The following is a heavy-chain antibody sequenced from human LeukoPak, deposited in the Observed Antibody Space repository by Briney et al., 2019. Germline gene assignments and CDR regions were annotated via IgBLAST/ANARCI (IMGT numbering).Heavy chain of an antibody. J-gene: IGHJ5*02. CDR3: AKDADYYDSSGYYSP. V-gene: IGHV3-23*01. CDR1: GLTFSSYA. D-gene: IGHD3-22*01. Sequence: GGSLRLSCAASGLTFSSYAMSWVRQAPGKGLEWVSAISGSGGSTYYADSVKGRFTISRDNSKNTLYLQMNSLRAEDTAVYYCAKDADYYDSSGYYSPWGQGTLVTVSS. CDR2: ISGSGGST.